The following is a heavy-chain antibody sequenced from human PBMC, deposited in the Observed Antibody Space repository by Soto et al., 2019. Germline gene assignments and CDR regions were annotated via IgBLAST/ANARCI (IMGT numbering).Heavy chain of an antibody. CDR3: ARPDPRKESTGGNFDY. CDR1: GGSFSGYY. V-gene: IGHV4-34*01. CDR2: INHSGST. D-gene: IGHD3-16*01. J-gene: IGHJ4*02. Sequence: SETLSLTCAVYGGSFSGYYWSWIRQPPGKGLEWIGEINHSGSTNYNPSLKSRVTISVDTSKNQFSLKLSSVTAADTAVYYCARPDPRKESTGGNFDYWGQGTLVTVSS.